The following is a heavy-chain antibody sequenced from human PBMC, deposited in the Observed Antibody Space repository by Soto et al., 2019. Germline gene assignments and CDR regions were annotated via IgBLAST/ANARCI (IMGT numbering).Heavy chain of an antibody. Sequence: QVQLVESGGGVVQPGRSLRLSCAASGFTFSSYGMHWVRQAPGKGLEWVAVISYDGSNKYYADSVKGRFTISRDNSKNPLYLQMNSLRAEDTAVYYCAKDIVVVPAALGYFDYWGQGTLVTVSS. D-gene: IGHD2-2*01. J-gene: IGHJ4*02. CDR3: AKDIVVVPAALGYFDY. V-gene: IGHV3-30*18. CDR1: GFTFSSYG. CDR2: ISYDGSNK.